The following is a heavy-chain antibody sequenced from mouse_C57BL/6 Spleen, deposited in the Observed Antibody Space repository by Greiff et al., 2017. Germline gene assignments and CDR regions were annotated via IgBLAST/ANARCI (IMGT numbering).Heavy chain of an antibody. CDR3: ARHLKDYDCFDY. Sequence: EVKLMESGGGLVKPGGSLKLSCAASGFTFSSYTMSWVRQTPEKRLEWVATISGGGGNTYYPDSVKGRFTISRDNAKNTLYLQMSSLRSEDTALYYSARHLKDYDCFDYWGQGTTLTVSS. CDR2: ISGGGGNT. V-gene: IGHV5-9*01. CDR1: GFTFSSYT. J-gene: IGHJ2*01. D-gene: IGHD2-4*01.